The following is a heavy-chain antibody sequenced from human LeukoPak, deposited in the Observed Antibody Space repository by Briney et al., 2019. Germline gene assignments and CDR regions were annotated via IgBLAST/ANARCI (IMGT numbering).Heavy chain of an antibody. J-gene: IGHJ6*02. CDR1: GGSFSGYY. V-gene: IGHV4-34*01. D-gene: IGHD6-19*01. Sequence: SETLSLTCAVYGGSFSGYYWSWIRQPPGKGLEWIGEINHSGSTNYNPSLKSRVTISVDTSKNQFSLKLSSVTAADTAVYYCARARRIAVAGTYYYYYGMDVWGQGTTVTVSS. CDR2: INHSGST. CDR3: ARARRIAVAGTYYYYYGMDV.